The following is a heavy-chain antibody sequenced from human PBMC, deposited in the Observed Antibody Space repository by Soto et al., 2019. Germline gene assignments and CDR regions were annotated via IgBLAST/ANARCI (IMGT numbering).Heavy chain of an antibody. CDR3: ARDGITMVRGVVYYPGMVV. D-gene: IGHD3-10*01. Sequence: PSETLSLTCTVSGGSVSSGSYYWSWIRQPPGKGLEWIGYIYYSGSTNYNPSLKSRVTLSVDTSKNQFSLQLSSVTAADTAVYYCARDGITMVRGVVYYPGMVVWGPGTTVNVFS. CDR1: GGSVSSGSYY. V-gene: IGHV4-61*01. J-gene: IGHJ6*01. CDR2: IYYSGST.